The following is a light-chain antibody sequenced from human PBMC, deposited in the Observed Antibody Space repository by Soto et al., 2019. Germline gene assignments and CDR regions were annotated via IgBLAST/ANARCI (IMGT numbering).Light chain of an antibody. CDR2: TVS. Sequence: DIVMTQTPLSLPVTPGEPASTSCRSSQSLLDSDDGNTYLDWYLQKPGQSPQLLIYTVSYRASGVPDRFSGSGSGTDFTLKISRVEAEDVGVYYCMQRIEFPLTFGRGTKVDIK. CDR1: QSLLDSDDGNTY. CDR3: MQRIEFPLT. J-gene: IGKJ4*01. V-gene: IGKV2-40*01.